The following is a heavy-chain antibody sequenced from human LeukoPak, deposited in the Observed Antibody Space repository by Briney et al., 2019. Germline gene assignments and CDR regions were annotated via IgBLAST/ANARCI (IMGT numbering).Heavy chain of an antibody. CDR3: AEDGIRYFDWFNPDY. D-gene: IGHD3-9*01. CDR1: GFTFSSHG. V-gene: IGHV3-23*01. Sequence: GGSLRLSCAASGFTFSSHGMSSVRQAPGKGLEWVSAISGSGGSTYYADSVKGRFTISRDNSKNTLYLQMNSLRAEDTAVFFRAEDGIRYFDWFNPDYWGQGTLVTVSS. CDR2: ISGSGGST. J-gene: IGHJ4*02.